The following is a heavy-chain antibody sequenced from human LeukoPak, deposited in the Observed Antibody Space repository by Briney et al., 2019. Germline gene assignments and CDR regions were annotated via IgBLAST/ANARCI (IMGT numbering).Heavy chain of an antibody. CDR2: IIPIFGTA. V-gene: IGHV1-69*13. Sequence: ASVKVSCKASGGTFSSYAISWVRQAPGQGLEWMGGIIPIFGTANYAQKFQGRVTITAGESTSTAYMELSSLRSEDTAVYYCARDVYGGYNWFDPWGQGTLVTVSS. D-gene: IGHD3-10*01. J-gene: IGHJ5*02. CDR3: ARDVYGGYNWFDP. CDR1: GGTFSSYA.